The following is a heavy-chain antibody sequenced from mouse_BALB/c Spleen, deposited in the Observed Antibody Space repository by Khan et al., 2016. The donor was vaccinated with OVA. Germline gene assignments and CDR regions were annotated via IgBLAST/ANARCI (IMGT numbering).Heavy chain of an antibody. CDR3: ARHGRYGNLFDY. CDR1: GYTFTEYI. V-gene: IGHV1-62-2*01. Sequence: QIQLVQSGAELVKPGASVKLSCKASGYTFTEYIIHWVKQRSGQGLEWIGWFYPGTGSIKNNEKFKDKATLTADKSSSTVYMELSRLTSEDSAVYFCARHGRYGNLFDYWGQGTTLTVSS. J-gene: IGHJ2*01. CDR2: FYPGTGSI. D-gene: IGHD2-1*01.